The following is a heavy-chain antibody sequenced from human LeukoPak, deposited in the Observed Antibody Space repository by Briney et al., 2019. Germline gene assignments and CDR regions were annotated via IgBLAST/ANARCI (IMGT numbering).Heavy chain of an antibody. J-gene: IGHJ6*02. V-gene: IGHV1-69*13. CDR2: IIPIFGTA. Sequence: SVKVSCKASGGTFTSYAISWVRHAPGQGLEWMGGIIPIFGTANYAQKFQGRVTITADESTSTAYMELSSLRSGVTAVYYCARDNGQQWLVRGYYYGMDVWGQGTTVTVSS. CDR3: ARDNGQQWLVRGYYYGMDV. CDR1: GGTFTSYA. D-gene: IGHD6-19*01.